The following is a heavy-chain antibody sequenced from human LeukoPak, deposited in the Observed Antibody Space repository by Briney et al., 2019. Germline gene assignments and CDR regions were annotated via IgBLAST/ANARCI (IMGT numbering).Heavy chain of an antibody. CDR2: IRYDGSNK. J-gene: IGHJ4*02. CDR1: GFTFSAYG. V-gene: IGHV3-30*02. Sequence: GGSLRLSCAASGFTFSAYGMHWVRQAPVKGLEWVAFIRYDGSNKYYPDSVKGRFTISRDNSKNTLYLQMNSLRPEDTAVYYCARDLHCSGGSCYSGLHYWGQGTLVTVSS. D-gene: IGHD2-15*01. CDR3: ARDLHCSGGSCYSGLHY.